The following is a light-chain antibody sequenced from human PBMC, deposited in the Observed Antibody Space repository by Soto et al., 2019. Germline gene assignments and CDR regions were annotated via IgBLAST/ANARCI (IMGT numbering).Light chain of an antibody. J-gene: IGKJ2*01. CDR2: GAS. Sequence: EIVVTQSPATPSVSPGERATLACRASQSVSSNLAWYQQTPGQAPRLLIYGASRRETGIQDRFSGSGAGTEFTLTISRLEPEDFAVYHCQQYGSLTYTFGQGTKVDIK. CDR3: QQYGSLTYT. V-gene: IGKV3-20*01. CDR1: QSVSSN.